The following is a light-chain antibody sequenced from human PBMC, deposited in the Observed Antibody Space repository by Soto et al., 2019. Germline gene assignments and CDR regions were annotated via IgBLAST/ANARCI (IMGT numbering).Light chain of an antibody. Sequence: ERVLMPSPAASLTYQGERATLSCRASQSVSSNLAWYRQKPGQAPRLLIYDASTRATGIPARFSGSGSGTEFTLTISSLQSEDLAVYYCQQYDDWPETFGQGTKVDIK. CDR2: DAS. V-gene: IGKV3-15*01. J-gene: IGKJ1*01. CDR1: QSVSSN. CDR3: QQYDDWPET.